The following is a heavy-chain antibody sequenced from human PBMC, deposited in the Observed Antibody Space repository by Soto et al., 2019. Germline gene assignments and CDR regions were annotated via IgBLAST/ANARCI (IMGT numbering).Heavy chain of an antibody. CDR3: AKGQEAWNYYDSSGLIDY. CDR2: IIPIFGTA. D-gene: IGHD3-22*01. Sequence: QVQLVQSGAEVRKPGSSVKVSCKASGGTFSRHAISWVRQAPGQGLEWMGGIIPIFGTANHAQKFQGRVTIIADESTSTVYMELSSLRSEDTAMYYCAKGQEAWNYYDSSGLIDYWGQGTLVTVSS. J-gene: IGHJ4*02. CDR1: GGTFSRHA. V-gene: IGHV1-69*01.